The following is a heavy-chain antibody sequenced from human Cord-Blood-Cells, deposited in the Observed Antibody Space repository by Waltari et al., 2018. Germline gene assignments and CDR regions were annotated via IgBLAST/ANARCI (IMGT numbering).Heavy chain of an antibody. D-gene: IGHD1-26*01. Sequence: QVHLQESGPGLVKPSETLSLTCTVSGGSISSYYWSWIRPPPGKGLEWIGYIYYSGSTNYNPSLKSRVTISVDTSKNQFSLKLSSVTAADTAVYYCARHPRYSGSINWFDPWGQGTLVTVSS. CDR1: GGSISSYY. CDR2: IYYSGST. CDR3: ARHPRYSGSINWFDP. J-gene: IGHJ5*02. V-gene: IGHV4-59*08.